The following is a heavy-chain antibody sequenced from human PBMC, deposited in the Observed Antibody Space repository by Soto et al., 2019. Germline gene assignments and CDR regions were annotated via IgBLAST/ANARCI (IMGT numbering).Heavy chain of an antibody. CDR3: ARARDGYNFIYDPT. J-gene: IGHJ4*02. CDR2: SNSGGST. V-gene: IGHV3-53*01. D-gene: IGHD5-12*01. Sequence: PGGSPIPLCISYGVTLSDNYWGLVRQAPGTGLEWVSVSNSGGSTDYADSVKGRFTISRDNSKNTLYLQMNSLRADDTAVYYCARARDGYNFIYDPTWGQGTLVSGSS. CDR1: GVTLSDNY.